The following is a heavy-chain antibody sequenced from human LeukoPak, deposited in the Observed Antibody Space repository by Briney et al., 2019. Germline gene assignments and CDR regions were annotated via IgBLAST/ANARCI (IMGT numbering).Heavy chain of an antibody. J-gene: IGHJ4*02. Sequence: PGGSLRLSCAASGFTFSSYSMNWVCQAPGKGLEWVSSISSSSSYIYYADSVKGRFTISRDNAKNSLYLQMNSLRAEDTAVYYCARVPREYYGSGSYYLPAHWGQGTLVTVSS. D-gene: IGHD3-10*01. CDR1: GFTFSSYS. CDR2: ISSSSSYI. V-gene: IGHV3-21*01. CDR3: ARVPREYYGSGSYYLPAH.